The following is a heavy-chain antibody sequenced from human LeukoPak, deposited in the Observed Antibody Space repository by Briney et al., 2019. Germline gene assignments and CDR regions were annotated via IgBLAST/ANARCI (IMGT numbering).Heavy chain of an antibody. J-gene: IGHJ4*02. D-gene: IGHD2-2*01. CDR1: GGSISSGDYS. Sequence: SETLSLTCTVSGGSISSGDYSWSWIRQPPGKGLEWIGYIYYSGSTYYNPSLKSRVTISVDTSKNQFSLKLSSVTAADTAVYYCARAGRAILDYWGQGTLVTVSS. CDR3: ARAGRAILDY. V-gene: IGHV4-30-4*01. CDR2: IYYSGST.